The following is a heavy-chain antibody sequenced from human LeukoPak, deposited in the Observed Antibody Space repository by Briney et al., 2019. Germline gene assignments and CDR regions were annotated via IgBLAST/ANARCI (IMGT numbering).Heavy chain of an antibody. CDR3: AKDFIVVVVAGGFDY. CDR1: GFTFSSYA. CDR2: ISGSGGST. Sequence: GGCLRLSCAASGFTFSSYAMSWVRQAPGKGLEWVSAISGSGGSTYYADSVKGRFTISRDNSKNTLYLQMNSLRAEDTAVYYCAKDFIVVVVAGGFDYWGQGTLSPSPQ. V-gene: IGHV3-23*01. J-gene: IGHJ4*02. D-gene: IGHD2-15*01.